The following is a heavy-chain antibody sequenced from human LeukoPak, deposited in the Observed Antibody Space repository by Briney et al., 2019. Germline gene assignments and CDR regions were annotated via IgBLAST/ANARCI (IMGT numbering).Heavy chain of an antibody. CDR3: ARVRDGYPGYFDY. CDR1: GDSISTADFY. J-gene: IGHJ4*02. Sequence: SETLSLTCTVSGDSISTADFYWSWVRQPPGKGLEWIGFIYYSGSTYYNPSLKSRVTVSKDTSRNQFSLKVRSMTAADTAVYYCARVRDGYPGYFDYWGQGTLVSVSS. D-gene: IGHD5-24*01. CDR2: IYYSGST. V-gene: IGHV4-30-4*01.